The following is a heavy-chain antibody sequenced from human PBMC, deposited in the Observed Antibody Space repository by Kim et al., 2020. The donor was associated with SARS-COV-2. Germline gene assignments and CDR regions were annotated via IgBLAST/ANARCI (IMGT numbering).Heavy chain of an antibody. D-gene: IGHD3-16*01. CDR2: NGNT. CDR3: LGGFYFDY. J-gene: IGHJ4*02. V-gene: IGHV1-3*01. Sequence: NGNTIYSQNFQGRVTFTTDTSASTAYMELSFLRSEDSAVYYCLGGFYFDYWGQGTLVTVSS.